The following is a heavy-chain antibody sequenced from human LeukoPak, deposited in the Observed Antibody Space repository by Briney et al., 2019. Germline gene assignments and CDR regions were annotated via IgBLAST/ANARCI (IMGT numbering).Heavy chain of an antibody. D-gene: IGHD3-10*01. Sequence: SETLSLTCTVSGGSISSYYWSWIRQPPGKGLEWIGYIYYSGSTNYNPSLRSRVTISVDTSKNQFSLKLSSVTAADTAVYYCARSPLPLLWFGPTYFDYWGQGTLVTVSS. V-gene: IGHV4-59*01. CDR1: GGSISSYY. CDR3: ARSPLPLLWFGPTYFDY. J-gene: IGHJ4*02. CDR2: IYYSGST.